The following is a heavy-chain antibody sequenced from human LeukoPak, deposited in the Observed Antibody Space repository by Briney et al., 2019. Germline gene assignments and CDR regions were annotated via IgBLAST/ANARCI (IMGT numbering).Heavy chain of an antibody. Sequence: GASVKVSCKASGYTFSNHGISWVRQAPGQGLEWMGWIGGYSGMGWIGGYNGQTQYAQNFQGRITLTTDTSTTTAYMEVRSLTSDDTAVYYCARDIGVSQFDYWGQGTLVTVSS. CDR3: ARDIGVSQFDY. D-gene: IGHD3-10*01. V-gene: IGHV1-18*01. CDR2: IGGYNGQT. CDR1: GYTFSNHG. J-gene: IGHJ4*02.